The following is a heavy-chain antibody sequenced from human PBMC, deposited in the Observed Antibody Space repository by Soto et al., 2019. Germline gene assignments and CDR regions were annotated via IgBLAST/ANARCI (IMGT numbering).Heavy chain of an antibody. CDR3: AREDYYDCSGYYYNY. D-gene: IGHD3-22*01. V-gene: IGHV3-53*02. J-gene: IGHJ4*02. CDR1: GFTVSSNY. Sequence: EVQLVETGGGLVQPGGSLRLSCAASGFTVSSNYMSWVRQAPGKGLEWVSVIYSGGSTYYADSVKGRFTISRDNSKNTLYLQMNSRRAEDKAVYYCAREDYYDCSGYYYNYWGQGTLVTVSS. CDR2: IYSGGST.